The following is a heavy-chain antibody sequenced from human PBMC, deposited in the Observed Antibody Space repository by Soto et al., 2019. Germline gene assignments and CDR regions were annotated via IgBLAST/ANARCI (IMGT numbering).Heavy chain of an antibody. Sequence: QVQLAESGGGVVQPGRSLRLSCVASGFTFSRHAMHWVRQAPGKGLEWVAVTSSDGSKKYYGDSVKGRFTISRDNDKNTVFLEMNSLEGEDTAVYFCARGMDDSVGSFFQFWGQGTVVTVSS. J-gene: IGHJ4*02. CDR3: ARGMDDSVGSFFQF. D-gene: IGHD4-4*01. CDR1: GFTFSRHA. V-gene: IGHV3-30*03. CDR2: TSSDGSKK.